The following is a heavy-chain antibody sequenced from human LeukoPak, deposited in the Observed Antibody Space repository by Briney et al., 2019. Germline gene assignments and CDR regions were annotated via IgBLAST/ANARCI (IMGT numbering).Heavy chain of an antibody. J-gene: IGHJ4*02. CDR1: GGSFSGYY. D-gene: IGHD2-2*01. CDR2: INHSGST. V-gene: IGHV4-34*01. CDR3: ARVHCSSTSCYRPRGYFDY. Sequence: SETLSLTCAVYGGSFSGYYWSWIRQPPGKGLEWIGEINHSGSTNYNPSLKSRVTISADTSKNQFSLKLSSVTAADTAVYYCARVHCSSTSCYRPRGYFDYWGQGTLVTVSS.